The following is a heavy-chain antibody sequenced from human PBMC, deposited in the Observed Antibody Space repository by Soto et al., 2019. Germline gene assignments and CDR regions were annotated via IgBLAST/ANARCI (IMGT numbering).Heavy chain of an antibody. CDR3: ARSEAPALDY. Sequence: QVQLRESGPGLVKPSGTLSLTCIVSGGSMSSSNWWNWVRQPPGKGLEWIGETHHSGRTNYNPSPKVGVIISVDESKNHFSLKLSSVTAADTAVYYCARSEAPALDYWGQGTLVPVPS. CDR1: GGSMSSSNW. J-gene: IGHJ4*02. CDR2: THHSGRT. V-gene: IGHV4-4*02. D-gene: IGHD6-6*01.